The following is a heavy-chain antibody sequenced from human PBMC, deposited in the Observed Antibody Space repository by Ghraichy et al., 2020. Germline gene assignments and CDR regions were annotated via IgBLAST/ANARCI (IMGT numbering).Heavy chain of an antibody. CDR1: GGSISSYY. J-gene: IGHJ4*02. V-gene: IGHV4-59*01. Sequence: ESLNISCTVSGGSISSYYWSWIRQPPGKGLEWIGYIYYSGSTNYNPSLKSRVTISVDTSKNQFSLKLSSVTAADTSVYYCAREVYDYDYVWGSDRYGTRFDYWGQGTLVTFSS. D-gene: IGHD3-16*02. CDR2: IYYSGST. CDR3: AREVYDYDYVWGSDRYGTRFDY.